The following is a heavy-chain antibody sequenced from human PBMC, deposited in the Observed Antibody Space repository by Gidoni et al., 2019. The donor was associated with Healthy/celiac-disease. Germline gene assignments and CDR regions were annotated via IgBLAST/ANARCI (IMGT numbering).Heavy chain of an antibody. Sequence: LQLQESGPGLVKPSETLSLTCTVSGGSISSSSYYWGWNRQPPGQGLEWSGSIYYSGSTSYNPSLKSRVTISVDTSKNQFSLKLSSVTAADTAVDYWARRKEVFWSGYYRYYYGMDVWGQGTTVTVSS. CDR2: IYYSGST. D-gene: IGHD3-3*01. J-gene: IGHJ6*02. V-gene: IGHV4-39*01. CDR1: GGSISSSSYY. CDR3: ARRKEVFWSGYYRYYYGMDV.